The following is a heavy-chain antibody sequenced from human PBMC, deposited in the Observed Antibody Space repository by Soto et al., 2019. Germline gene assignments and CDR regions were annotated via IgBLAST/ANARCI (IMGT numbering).Heavy chain of an antibody. CDR3: ARGPTPFSEH. D-gene: IGHD2-15*01. Sequence: PVESLKLSCKASGYPFASYWIGWVRQMPGKGMEWMGIIYPADSDTRYNPSFQGQVTISADKSITTAYLQWSSLKASDTAMYYCARGPTPFSEHWGQGTQVIISS. CDR1: GYPFASYW. CDR2: IYPADSDT. J-gene: IGHJ1*01. V-gene: IGHV5-51*01.